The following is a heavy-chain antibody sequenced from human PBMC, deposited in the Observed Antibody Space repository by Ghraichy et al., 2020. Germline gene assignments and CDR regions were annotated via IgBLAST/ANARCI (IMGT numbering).Heavy chain of an antibody. CDR1: GGSVSSGSYY. V-gene: IGHV4-61*01. Sequence: SQTLSLTCTVSGGSVSSGSYYWSWIRQPPGKGLEWLGYVYHSGSTNSNPSIKSRVTISVDPSKNQFTLKVTSVTAADTAVYYCARDSATYYYGMDVWGQGTTVTVSS. D-gene: IGHD1-26*01. J-gene: IGHJ6*02. CDR3: ARDSATYYYGMDV. CDR2: VYHSGST.